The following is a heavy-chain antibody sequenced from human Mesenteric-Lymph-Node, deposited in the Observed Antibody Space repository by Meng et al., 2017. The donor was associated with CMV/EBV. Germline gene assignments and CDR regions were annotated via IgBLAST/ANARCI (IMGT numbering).Heavy chain of an antibody. CDR3: ARDPSVKSRLPI. V-gene: IGHV3-66*02. D-gene: IGHD5-12*01. CDR2: IYSGGST. J-gene: IGHJ4*02. CDR1: GFTVSSNY. Sequence: SCAASGFTVSSNYMSWVRQAPGKGLEWVSVIYSGGSTYYADSVKGRFTISRDNSKNTLYLQMNSLRAEDTAVYYCARDPSVKSRLPIWGQGTLVTVSS.